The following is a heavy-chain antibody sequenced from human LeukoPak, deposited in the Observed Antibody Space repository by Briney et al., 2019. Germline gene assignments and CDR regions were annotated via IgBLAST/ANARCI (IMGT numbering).Heavy chain of an antibody. D-gene: IGHD1-1*01. CDR1: GGSISSYY. J-gene: IGHJ4*02. CDR2: IYYTGST. Sequence: PSETLSLTCTVSGGSISSYYWSWIRRPPGKGLEWIGYIYYTGSTNYNPSLKSRVTISVDTSKNQFSLKLSSVTAADTAVYYCARVGDWNDLVYWGQGTLVTVSS. V-gene: IGHV4-59*01. CDR3: ARVGDWNDLVY.